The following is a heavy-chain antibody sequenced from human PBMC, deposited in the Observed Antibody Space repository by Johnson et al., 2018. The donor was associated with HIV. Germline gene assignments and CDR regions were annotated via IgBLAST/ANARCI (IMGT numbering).Heavy chain of an antibody. V-gene: IGHV3-30*04. Sequence: QVQLVESGGGVVQPGRSLRLSCAASGFTFSSYSMHWVRQAPGKGLDWVAVISYDGSNKYYADSVKGRFTISRDNSKNTLYLQMNSLGAEDKAGYYCGRDGIDQAGYSSGWYDDIGAFGIWGRGTMVTVSS. CDR2: ISYDGSNK. J-gene: IGHJ3*02. CDR1: GFTFSSYS. D-gene: IGHD6-19*01. CDR3: GRDGIDQAGYSSGWYDDIGAFGI.